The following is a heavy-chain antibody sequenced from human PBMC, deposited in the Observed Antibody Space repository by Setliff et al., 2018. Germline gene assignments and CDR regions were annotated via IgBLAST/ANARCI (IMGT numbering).Heavy chain of an antibody. CDR1: GYTFTGYY. V-gene: IGHV1-2*02. Sequence: ASVKVSCKASGYTFTGYYIHWVRQAPGQGLEYMGWINPNSGGTNYAPKFQGRVTMTRDTSINTVYMEVSRLRSDDTAVYFCSRDGDILTTYYIYYYYMDVWGKGTTVTVSS. J-gene: IGHJ6*03. D-gene: IGHD3-9*01. CDR3: SRDGDILTTYYIYYYYMDV. CDR2: INPNSGGT.